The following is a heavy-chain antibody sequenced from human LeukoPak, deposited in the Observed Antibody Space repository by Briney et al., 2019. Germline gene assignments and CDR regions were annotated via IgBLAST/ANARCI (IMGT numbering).Heavy chain of an antibody. CDR1: AYTFTSHS. Sequence: ASVKVSCKASAYTFTSHSIHWVRQAPGQSLDWMGWINTGNGNTKYSQTFQGSVTFTMDKSATTAYMELSSLRSEDTAVYYCARAAVAAAPLPHFDYWGQGTLVTVSS. D-gene: IGHD2-2*01. J-gene: IGHJ4*02. V-gene: IGHV1-3*04. CDR3: ARAAVAAAPLPHFDY. CDR2: INTGNGNT.